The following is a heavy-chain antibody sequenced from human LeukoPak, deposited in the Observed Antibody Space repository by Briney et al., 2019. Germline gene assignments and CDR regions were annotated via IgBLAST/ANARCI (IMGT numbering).Heavy chain of an antibody. CDR2: ISAYNGNT. CDR1: GYTFTSYG. D-gene: IGHD3-10*01. J-gene: IGHJ5*02. V-gene: IGHV1-18*01. CDR3: ARFRLVGSGSYRPNWFDP. Sequence: GASVKVSCKASGYTFTSYGISWVRQAPGQGLEWMGWISAYNGNTNYAQKLQGRVTMTTDTSTSTAYMELRSLRSDDTAVYYCARFRLVGSGSYRPNWFDPWGQGTLVTVSS.